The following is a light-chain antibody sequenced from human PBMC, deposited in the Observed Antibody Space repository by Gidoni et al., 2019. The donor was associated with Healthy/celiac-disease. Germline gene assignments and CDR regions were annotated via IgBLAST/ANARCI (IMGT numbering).Light chain of an antibody. J-gene: IGLJ2*01. CDR3: SSYTSSSTYVV. CDR2: EVS. V-gene: IGLV2-18*02. Sequence: QSALTQTPSVSGSPGQSGTISCTGTSRDVGSYNRVSWYQQPPGTAPKLMIYEVSNRPSGVPDRFSGSKSGNTASLTISGLQAEDEADYYCSSYTSSSTYVVFGGGTKLTVL. CDR1: SRDVGSYNR.